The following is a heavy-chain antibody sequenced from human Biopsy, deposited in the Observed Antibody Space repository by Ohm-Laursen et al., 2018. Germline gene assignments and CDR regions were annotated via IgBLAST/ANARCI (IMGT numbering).Heavy chain of an antibody. CDR1: GGFTNDYF. J-gene: IGHJ2*01. CDR3: ARTPGKAVAGRFLDL. CDR2: IHSSGGS. V-gene: IGHV4-4*07. D-gene: IGHD6-19*01. Sequence: SETLSLTCSVSGGFTNDYFWSWIRQPAGETLEWIGRIHSSGGSSYNPSLKSRISMSMDASNNQFSLIFTSVTAADTAVYYCARTPGKAVAGRFLDLWGRGTLVTVSS.